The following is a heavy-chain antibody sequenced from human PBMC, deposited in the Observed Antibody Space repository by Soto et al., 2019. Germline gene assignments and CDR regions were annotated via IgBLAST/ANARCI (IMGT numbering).Heavy chain of an antibody. CDR2: ISSSGTYI. Sequence: GESLKISCAASGFTFSSYSMNWVRQAPGKGLEWVSSISSSGTYIYYADSVKARFTISRDNAKNSPSLQMDSLRAEDTAVYYCARTNNGANYNSDDAFDIWGQGTMVTVSS. D-gene: IGHD1-7*01. V-gene: IGHV3-21*01. CDR3: ARTNNGANYNSDDAFDI. J-gene: IGHJ3*02. CDR1: GFTFSSYS.